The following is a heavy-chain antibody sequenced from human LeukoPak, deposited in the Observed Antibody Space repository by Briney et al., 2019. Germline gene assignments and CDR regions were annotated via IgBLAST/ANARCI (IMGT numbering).Heavy chain of an antibody. J-gene: IGHJ4*02. CDR3: ATAYNWNVIDY. CDR1: GDSVSSNSAA. V-gene: IGHV6-1*01. Sequence: SQTLSLTCAISGDSVSSNSAAWNGTRQSPSRGLEWLGRTYYRAKWYNDYAVSVKRRITINPDTSKNQFSLQLTSVTPEEPAVYYCATAYNWNVIDYWGQGTLVTVSS. D-gene: IGHD1-1*01. CDR2: TYYRAKWYN.